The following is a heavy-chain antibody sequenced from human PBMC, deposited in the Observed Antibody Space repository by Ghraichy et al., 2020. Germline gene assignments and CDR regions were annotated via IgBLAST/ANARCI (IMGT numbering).Heavy chain of an antibody. CDR3: ARGRRGPLRFDF. CDR2: ILHTGNT. V-gene: IGHV4-34*01. D-gene: IGHD5/OR15-5a*01. Sequence: SLTCAVSGGSFSGYYWSWIRQPPGKGLEWIGEILHTGNTNYNPSLKSRVTISVDTSKKQFSLNLTSVTAADTAVYYCARGRRGPLRFDFWGQGALVTVSS. CDR1: GGSFSGYY. J-gene: IGHJ4*02.